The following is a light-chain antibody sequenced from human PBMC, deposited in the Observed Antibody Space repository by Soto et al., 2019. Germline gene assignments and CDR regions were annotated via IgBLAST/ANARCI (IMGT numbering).Light chain of an antibody. CDR1: QSVSSL. Sequence: EIVLTQSPATLSLSPGERGTLSCRASQSVSSLLAWYQQKSGQPPRLLISDASNRATGVPARFSGSGSGTDFTLIISSLEPEDFAVYYCQQRSNWPLSFGGGTKVEI. CDR2: DAS. CDR3: QQRSNWPLS. J-gene: IGKJ4*01. V-gene: IGKV3-11*01.